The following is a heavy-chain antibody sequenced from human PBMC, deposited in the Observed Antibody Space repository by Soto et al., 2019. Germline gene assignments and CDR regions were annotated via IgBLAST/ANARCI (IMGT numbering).Heavy chain of an antibody. D-gene: IGHD6-19*01. Sequence: SGPTLVNPTQTLTLTCTFSGFSFSTSGMCVSWIRQPPGKALEWLALIDWDDDKYYSTSLKTRLTISKDTSKNQVVLTMTNMDPVDTATYYCARIYWYSSGWYYFDYWGQGTLVTVSS. CDR1: GFSFSTSGMC. V-gene: IGHV2-70*01. CDR3: ARIYWYSSGWYYFDY. CDR2: IDWDDDK. J-gene: IGHJ4*02.